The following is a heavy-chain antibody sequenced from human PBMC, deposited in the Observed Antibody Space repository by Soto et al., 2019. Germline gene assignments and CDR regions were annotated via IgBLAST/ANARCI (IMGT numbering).Heavy chain of an antibody. V-gene: IGHV1-24*01. J-gene: IGHJ5*02. Sequence: ASVKVSCKVSGYTLTELSMHWVRQAPGKGLEWMGGFDPEDGETIYAQKFQGRVTMTEGTSTDTAYMELSSLRSEDTAVYHCATQPRCMLCYWFDPWGQGTLVTVSS. CDR3: ATQPRCMLCYWFDP. CDR1: GYTLTELS. D-gene: IGHD2-8*01. CDR2: FDPEDGET.